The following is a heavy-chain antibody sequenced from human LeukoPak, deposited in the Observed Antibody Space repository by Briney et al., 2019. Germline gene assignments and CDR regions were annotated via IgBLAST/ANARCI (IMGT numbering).Heavy chain of an antibody. CDR2: INHSGST. V-gene: IGHV4-34*01. Sequence: SETLSLPCAVYGGSFSGHYWSWIRQPPGKGLEWIGEINHSGSTNYTPSLKSRFTISVDTSKNQFSLKLSSVTAADTAVYYCARDPTVIPLDYWGQGTLVTVSS. CDR3: ARDPTVIPLDY. J-gene: IGHJ4*02. CDR1: GGSFSGHY. D-gene: IGHD4-11*01.